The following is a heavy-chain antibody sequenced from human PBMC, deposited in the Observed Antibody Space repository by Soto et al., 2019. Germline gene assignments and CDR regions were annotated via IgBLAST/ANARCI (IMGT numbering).Heavy chain of an antibody. Sequence: GGSLRLSCAAPGLRFSAYAMHWVRQAPGKGLEWVAVISYEGSNRFYADSVKGRFTVSRDNSKNMVYLQMNSLRGEDTAVFYCAKDYGDYNFNYGMDVWGQGTTVTVSS. J-gene: IGHJ6*02. V-gene: IGHV3-30*18. CDR1: GLRFSAYA. D-gene: IGHD4-17*01. CDR2: ISYEGSNR. CDR3: AKDYGDYNFNYGMDV.